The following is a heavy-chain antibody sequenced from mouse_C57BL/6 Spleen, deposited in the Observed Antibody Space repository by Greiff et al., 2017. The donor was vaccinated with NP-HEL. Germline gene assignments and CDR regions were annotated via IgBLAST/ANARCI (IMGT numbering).Heavy chain of an antibody. D-gene: IGHD2-1*01. J-gene: IGHJ3*01. V-gene: IGHV5-12*01. CDR2: ISNGGGST. CDR1: GFTFSDYY. CDR3: ARLLPPFAY. Sequence: DVQLVESGGGLVQPGGSLKLSCAASGFTFSDYYMYWVRQTPEKRLEWVAYISNGGGSTYYPDTVKGRFTISRDNAKNTLYLQMSRLKSEDTAMYYCARLLPPFAYWGQGTLVTVSA.